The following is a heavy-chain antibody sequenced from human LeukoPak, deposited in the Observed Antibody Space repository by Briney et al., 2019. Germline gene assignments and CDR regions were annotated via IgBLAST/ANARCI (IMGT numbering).Heavy chain of an antibody. CDR2: VSWSSGSI. V-gene: IGHV3-9*01. D-gene: IGHD3-10*01. CDR3: AKDANNYYGSNNPGGAFDV. Sequence: GGSLRLSCAASGFTFDDYAMHWVRQAPGKGLEWVSGVSWSSGSIGYADFVKGRFTISRDNAKKSLYLQLNSLRAEDTALYYCAKDANNYYGSNNPGGAFDVWGQGTMVTVSS. CDR1: GFTFDDYA. J-gene: IGHJ3*01.